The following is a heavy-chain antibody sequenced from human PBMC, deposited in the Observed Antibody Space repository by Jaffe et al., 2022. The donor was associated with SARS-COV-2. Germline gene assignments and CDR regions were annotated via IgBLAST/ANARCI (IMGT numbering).Heavy chain of an antibody. CDR1: GFSFSNYG. CDR2: VWHDETRK. CDR3: VRHVQDLRDAFDI. D-gene: IGHD3-10*02. J-gene: IGHJ3*02. Sequence: QVQLVESGGGVVQPGRSLRLSCAASGFSFSNYGIHWVRQAPGKGLEWVAVVWHDETRKHYVDSVKGRFTISRDISKSTLYLQMNSLRAEDTALYYCVRHVQDLRDAFDIWGQGTMVTVSS. V-gene: IGHV3-33*01.